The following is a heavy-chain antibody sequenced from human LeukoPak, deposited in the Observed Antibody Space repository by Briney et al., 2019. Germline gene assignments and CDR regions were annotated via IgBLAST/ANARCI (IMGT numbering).Heavy chain of an antibody. J-gene: IGHJ3*02. V-gene: IGHV3-23*01. Sequence: GGSLRLSCAASGFTFSSFAMTWVRQAPGKGLEWVSGSSGSGGSTYYADSVKGRFTISRDNSKNELYLQMNSLRAEDTAVYSCAKAALRWYDVFDIWGQGTMVTVSS. D-gene: IGHD4-23*01. CDR2: SSGSGGST. CDR3: AKAALRWYDVFDI. CDR1: GFTFSSFA.